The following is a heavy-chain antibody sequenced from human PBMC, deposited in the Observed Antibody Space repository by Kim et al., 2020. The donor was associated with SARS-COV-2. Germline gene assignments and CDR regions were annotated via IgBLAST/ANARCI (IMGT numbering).Heavy chain of an antibody. D-gene: IGHD1-7*01. Sequence: GGSLRLSCAASGFAFSSYAMSWVRQAPGKEMEWVSTFSGGVDTTYYAASVKSRLTISRDNSQSTLYLQMNSLRARDTALYYFAKASLGTCRGARCYFFDYWGQGSLVAVSS. CDR3: AKASLGTCRGARCYFFDY. J-gene: IGHJ4*02. CDR2: FSGGVDTT. V-gene: IGHV3-23*01. CDR1: GFAFSSYA.